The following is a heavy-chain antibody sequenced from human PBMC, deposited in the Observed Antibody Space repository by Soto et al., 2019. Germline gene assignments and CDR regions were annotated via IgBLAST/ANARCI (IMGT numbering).Heavy chain of an antibody. Sequence: ASVKVSCKASGYTFTGYYMHWVRQAPGQGLEWMGWINPNSGGTNYAQNFQSRVTMTRDTSISTAYMELSRLRSDDTAVYYCARDPITMIRGVIPPFDYWGQGTLVTVSS. D-gene: IGHD3-10*01. CDR1: GYTFTGYY. CDR2: INPNSGGT. CDR3: ARDPITMIRGVIPPFDY. V-gene: IGHV1-2*02. J-gene: IGHJ4*02.